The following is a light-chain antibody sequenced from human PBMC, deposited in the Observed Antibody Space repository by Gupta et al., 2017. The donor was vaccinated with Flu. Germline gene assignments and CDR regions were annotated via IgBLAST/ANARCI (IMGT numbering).Light chain of an antibody. V-gene: IGKV1-16*01. J-gene: IGKJ4*01. CDR3: QQYDSYFFT. CDR2: ATS. CDR1: QGINKY. Sequence: DIRMTQSPSSLSASVGDRVTITCRASQGINKYLAWFQQKPGKAPKSLIYATSNLQSGVPSRFSGSASGTDFTLTISSLQPEDSGTYFCQQYDSYFFTFGGGTAVEIK.